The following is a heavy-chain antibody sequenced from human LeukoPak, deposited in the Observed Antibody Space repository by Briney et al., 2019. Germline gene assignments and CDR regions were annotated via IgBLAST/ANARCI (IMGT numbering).Heavy chain of an antibody. V-gene: IGHV3-11*01. CDR2: ISSSGSAM. J-gene: IGHJ4*02. CDR1: GGSISSYY. D-gene: IGHD2-2*02. Sequence: PSETLSLTCTVSGGSISSYYWSWIRQPPGKGLEWVSYISSSGSAMYYADSVKGRFTISRDNAKNSLYLQMNSLRTDDTAVYYCARDNCGGSSASCYMGFDYWGQGTLVTVSS. CDR3: ARDNCGGSSASCYMGFDY.